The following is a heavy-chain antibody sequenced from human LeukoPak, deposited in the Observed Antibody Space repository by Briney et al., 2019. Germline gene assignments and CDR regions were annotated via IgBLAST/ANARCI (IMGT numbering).Heavy chain of an antibody. CDR1: GFTFSSYS. Sequence: GGSLRLSCAASGFTFSSYSMNWVRQAPGKGLEWVSSISSSSYIYYSDSVKGRVTISRDNAKNSLYLQMNSLRAEDTAVYYCARSSGYYVYFDYWGQGTLVTVSS. V-gene: IGHV3-21*01. CDR3: ARSSGYYVYFDY. CDR2: ISSSSYI. J-gene: IGHJ4*02. D-gene: IGHD3-3*01.